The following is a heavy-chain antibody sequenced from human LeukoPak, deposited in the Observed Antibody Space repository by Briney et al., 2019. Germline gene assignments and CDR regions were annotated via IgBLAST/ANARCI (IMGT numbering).Heavy chain of an antibody. D-gene: IGHD2/OR15-2a*01. V-gene: IGHV1-2*02. CDR1: GYTFTGYY. CDR2: INPNSGGT. Sequence: GASVKVSCKASGYTFTGYYMHWVRQAPGQGLEWMGWINPNSGGTNYAQKFQGRVTMTRDTSISTAYMELSRLRSDDTAVYYCARGSGGTFRGHDAFDIWGQGTMVTVSS. CDR3: ARGSGGTFRGHDAFDI. J-gene: IGHJ3*02.